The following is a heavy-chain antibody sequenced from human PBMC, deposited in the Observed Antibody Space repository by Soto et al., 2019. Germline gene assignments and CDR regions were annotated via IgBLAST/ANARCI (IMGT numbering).Heavy chain of an antibody. V-gene: IGHV3-15*07. D-gene: IGHD1-26*01. J-gene: IGHJ6*02. CDR2: IKSKTDGGTT. CDR1: GFTFSNAW. CDR3: TTDGWELPLRREDYYYYGMDV. Sequence: GGSLRLSCAASGFTFSNAWMNWVRQAPGKGLEWVGRIKSKTDGGTTDYAAPVKGRFTISRDDSKNTLYLQMNSLKTEDTAVYYCTTDGWELPLRREDYYYYGMDVWGQGTTVTVSS.